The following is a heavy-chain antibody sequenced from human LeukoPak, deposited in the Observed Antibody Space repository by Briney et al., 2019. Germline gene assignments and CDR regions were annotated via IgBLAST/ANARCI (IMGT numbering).Heavy chain of an antibody. CDR3: ARDYSGYDH. V-gene: IGHV4-59*08. D-gene: IGHD5-12*01. Sequence: PSETLSLTCTVSGGSISSYYWSWIRQPPGKGLEWIGYIYYSGSTNYNPSLKSRVTISVDTSKNQSSLKLSSVTAADTAVYYCARDYSGYDHLGQGTLVTVSS. CDR1: GGSISSYY. J-gene: IGHJ4*02. CDR2: IYYSGST.